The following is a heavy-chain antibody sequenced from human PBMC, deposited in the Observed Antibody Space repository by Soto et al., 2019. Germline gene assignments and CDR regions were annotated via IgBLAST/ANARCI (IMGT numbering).Heavy chain of an antibody. Sequence: SGPTLVNPTQTLTLTCTFSGFSLSTSGVGVGWIRQPPGKALEWLALIYWDDDKRYSPSLKSRLTITKDTSKNQVVLTMTNMDPVDTATYYCAHTGYSSSWYRYYYYYKDVWGKGTTVTVSS. D-gene: IGHD6-13*01. CDR2: IYWDDDK. CDR1: GFSLSTSGVG. V-gene: IGHV2-5*02. J-gene: IGHJ6*03. CDR3: AHTGYSSSWYRYYYYYKDV.